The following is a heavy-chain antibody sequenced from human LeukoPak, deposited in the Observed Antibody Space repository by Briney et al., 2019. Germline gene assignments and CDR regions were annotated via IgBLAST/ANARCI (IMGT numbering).Heavy chain of an antibody. D-gene: IGHD2/OR15-2a*01. CDR1: GFTFSRSN. Sequence: GGSLRLSCAASGFTFSRSNMNWVRQAPGKGLEWVSSISGSSGYIYYAESVKGRFTISRDNAKNSLYLQMNSLRAEDTAVYYCAPSANDLYYFDYWGQGTLVTVSS. CDR3: APSANDLYYFDY. V-gene: IGHV3-21*01. CDR2: ISGSSGYI. J-gene: IGHJ4*02.